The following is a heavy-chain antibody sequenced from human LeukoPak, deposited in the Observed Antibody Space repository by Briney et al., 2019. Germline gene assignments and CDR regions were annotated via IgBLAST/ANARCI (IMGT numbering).Heavy chain of an antibody. CDR3: ARGGKGGYSYGNWFDP. CDR2: IYYSGST. J-gene: IGHJ5*02. D-gene: IGHD5-18*01. V-gene: IGHV4-30-4*07. CDR1: RFTFSSYA. Sequence: TLRLSCAASRFTFSSYAMSWIRQPPGKGLEWIGYIYYSGSTYYNPSLKSRVTISVDTSKNQFSLKLSSVTAADTAVYYCARGGKGGYSYGNWFDPWGQGTLVTVSS.